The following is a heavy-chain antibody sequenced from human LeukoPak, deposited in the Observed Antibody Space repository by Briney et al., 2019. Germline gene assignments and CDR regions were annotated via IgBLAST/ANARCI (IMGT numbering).Heavy chain of an antibody. J-gene: IGHJ4*02. CDR2: INSASSYI. Sequence: GGSLRLSCEVSGFTFRSYSMNWVRQAPGKGLEWLSFINSASSYIDYADSVKGRFSISRDNVKNSLHLQMNSLRDEDTAVYYCARGHGDGAWLIDYWGQGTLVTISS. CDR1: GFTFRSYS. D-gene: IGHD3-9*01. V-gene: IGHV3-48*02. CDR3: ARGHGDGAWLIDY.